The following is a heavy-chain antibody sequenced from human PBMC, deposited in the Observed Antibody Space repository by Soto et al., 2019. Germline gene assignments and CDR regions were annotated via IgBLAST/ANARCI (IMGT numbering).Heavy chain of an antibody. J-gene: IGHJ3*02. CDR3: GRAFGGVIVTIRPPGAFDI. Sequence: PSETLSLTCTVSGGSISSYYWSWIRQPPGKGLEWIGYIYYSGSTNYNPSLKSRVTISVDTSKNQFSLKVSSVTAADTAVYYCGRAFGGVIVTIRPPGAFDIWGQGTMVTVSS. V-gene: IGHV4-59*08. CDR2: IYYSGST. CDR1: GGSISSYY. D-gene: IGHD3-16*02.